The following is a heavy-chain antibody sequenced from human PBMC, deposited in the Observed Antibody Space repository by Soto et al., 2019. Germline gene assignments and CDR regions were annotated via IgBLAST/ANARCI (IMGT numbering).Heavy chain of an antibody. CDR1: GFTFSSYA. CDR2: ISYDGSNK. D-gene: IGHD5-12*01. J-gene: IGHJ3*02. CDR3: ARDTPGYTAFDI. Sequence: PVGSLRLSCAASGFTFSSYAMHWVRQAPGKGLKWVAVISYDGSNKYYADSVKGRFTISRDNSKNTLYLQMNSLRAEDTAVYYCARDTPGYTAFDIWGQGTMVTVSS. V-gene: IGHV3-30-3*01.